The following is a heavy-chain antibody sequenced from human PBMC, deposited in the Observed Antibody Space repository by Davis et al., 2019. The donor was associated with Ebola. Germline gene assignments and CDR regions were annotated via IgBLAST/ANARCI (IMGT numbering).Heavy chain of an antibody. V-gene: IGHV3-30*02. J-gene: IGHJ6*02. CDR1: GFTFSSYG. CDR2: IRYDGSNK. Sequence: PGGSLRLSCAASGFTFSSYGMHWVRQAPGKGLEWVAFIRYDGSNKYYADSVKGRFTISRDNSKNTLYLQMNSLRAEDTAVYYCAKDRLDYSNYYYYYGMDVWGQGTRVTVSS. D-gene: IGHD4-11*01. CDR3: AKDRLDYSNYYYYYGMDV.